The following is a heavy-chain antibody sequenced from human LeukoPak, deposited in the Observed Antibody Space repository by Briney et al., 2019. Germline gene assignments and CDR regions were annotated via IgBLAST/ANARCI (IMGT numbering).Heavy chain of an antibody. CDR3: AKDWVRHYYDSSANNWFDP. Sequence: GGSLRLSCAASGFTFSFAWMSWVRQAPGKGLEWVGRIKSKTDGGTTDYAAPVKGRFTISRDDSKNTLYLQMNSLRAEDTAVYYCAKDWVRHYYDSSANNWFDPWGQGTLVTVSS. D-gene: IGHD3-22*01. J-gene: IGHJ5*02. V-gene: IGHV3-15*01. CDR2: IKSKTDGGTT. CDR1: GFTFSFAW.